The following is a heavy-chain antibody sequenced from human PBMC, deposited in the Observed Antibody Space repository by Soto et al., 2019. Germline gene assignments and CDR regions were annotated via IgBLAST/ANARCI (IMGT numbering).Heavy chain of an antibody. V-gene: IGHV5-10-1*01. D-gene: IGHD5-12*01. CDR1: GYSFTSYW. CDR2: IDPSDSYT. Sequence: PGESLKISCKGSGYSFTSYWISWVRQMPGKGLEWMGRIDPSDSYTNYSPSFQGHVTISADKSISTAYLQWSSLKASDTAMYYCAISYGGDGYNYGYFDYWGQGTLVTVSS. CDR3: AISYGGDGYNYGYFDY. J-gene: IGHJ4*02.